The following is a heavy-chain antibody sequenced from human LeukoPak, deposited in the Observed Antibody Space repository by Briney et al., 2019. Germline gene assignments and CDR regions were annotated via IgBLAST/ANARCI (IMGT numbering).Heavy chain of an antibody. Sequence: SGGSLRLSCAASGFTVSSNYMSWVRQAPGEGLEWGSVIYSGGSTYYADSMKGRFTISRDNSKNTLYLQMNSLRAEDTAVYYCARGGQRTAAAGTLDYWGQGTLVTVSS. CDR2: IYSGGST. V-gene: IGHV3-53*01. CDR1: GFTVSSNY. CDR3: ARGGQRTAAAGTLDY. D-gene: IGHD6-13*01. J-gene: IGHJ4*02.